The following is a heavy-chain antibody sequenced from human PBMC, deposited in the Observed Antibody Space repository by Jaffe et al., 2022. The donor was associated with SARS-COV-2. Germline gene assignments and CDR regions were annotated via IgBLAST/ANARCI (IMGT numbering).Heavy chain of an antibody. CDR1: GGSISSSSYY. J-gene: IGHJ6*02. CDR2: IYYSGST. V-gene: IGHV4-39*01. CDR3: ATNDYGDYRYYYYYGMDV. D-gene: IGHD4-17*01. Sequence: QLQLQESGPGLVKPSETLSLTCTVSGGSISSSSYYWGWIRQPPGKGLEWIGSIYYSGSTYYNPSLKSRVTISVDTSKNQFSLKLSSVTAADTAVYYCATNDYGDYRYYYYYGMDVWGQGTTVTVSS.